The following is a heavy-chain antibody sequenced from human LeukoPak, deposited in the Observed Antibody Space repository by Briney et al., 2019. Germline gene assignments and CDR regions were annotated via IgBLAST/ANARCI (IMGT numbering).Heavy chain of an antibody. CDR1: GYTFTSYG. CDR3: ARGGGSGSLYYYYYYMDV. CDR2: INPNSGGT. Sequence: ASVKVSCKASGYTFTSYGISWVRQAPGQGLEWMGWINPNSGGTNYAQKFQGRVTMTRDTSISTAYMELSRLRSDDTAVYYCARGGGSGSLYYYYYYMDVWGKGTTVTISS. D-gene: IGHD3-10*01. J-gene: IGHJ6*03. V-gene: IGHV1-2*02.